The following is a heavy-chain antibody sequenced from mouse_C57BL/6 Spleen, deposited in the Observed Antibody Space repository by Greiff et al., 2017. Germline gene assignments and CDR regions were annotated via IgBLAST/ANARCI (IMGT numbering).Heavy chain of an antibody. CDR3: ARRFIRDAMDY. J-gene: IGHJ4*01. CDR2: ISGGGGNT. D-gene: IGHD1-1*01. V-gene: IGHV5-9*01. Sequence: EVQGVESGGGLVKPGGSLKLSCAASGFTFSSYTMSWVRQTPEKRLEWVATISGGGGNTYYPDSVKGRFTISRDNAKNTLYLQMSSLRSEDTALYYCARRFIRDAMDYWGQGTSVTVSS. CDR1: GFTFSSYT.